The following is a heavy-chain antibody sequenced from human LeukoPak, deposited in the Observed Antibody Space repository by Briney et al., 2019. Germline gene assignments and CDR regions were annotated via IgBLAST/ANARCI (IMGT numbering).Heavy chain of an antibody. J-gene: IGHJ4*02. V-gene: IGHV1-2*02. D-gene: IGHD3-10*01. CDR3: ARSRTGSGFLFDS. CDR2: INPNSGGT. Sequence: ASVKVSCKASGYTVTGYYMHWVRQAPGQGLEWMGWINPNSGGTNYAQKFQGRVTMTRDTSISTAYMELSRLRSDDTAVYYCARSRTGSGFLFDSWGQGTLVTVSS. CDR1: GYTVTGYY.